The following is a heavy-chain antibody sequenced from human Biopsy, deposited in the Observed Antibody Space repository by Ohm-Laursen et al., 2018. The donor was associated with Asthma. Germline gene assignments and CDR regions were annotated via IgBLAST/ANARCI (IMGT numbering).Heavy chain of an antibody. Sequence: VASVKVSCKASGYTFINYAIHWVHQAPRQRLEWMGWINAGNGNTKYSQKFQGRVTITRDTSASTAYMELSSLRSEDTAVYYCARTYYDFLTGQVNDAFAMWGQGTMVTVSS. J-gene: IGHJ3*02. D-gene: IGHD3-9*01. CDR1: GYTFINYA. V-gene: IGHV1-3*01. CDR3: ARTYYDFLTGQVNDAFAM. CDR2: INAGNGNT.